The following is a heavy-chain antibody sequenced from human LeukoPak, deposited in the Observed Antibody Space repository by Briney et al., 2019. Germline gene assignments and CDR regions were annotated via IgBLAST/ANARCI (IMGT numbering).Heavy chain of an antibody. V-gene: IGHV3-21*01. Sequence: GGSLRLSCAASGFIFSSYSMNWVRQAPGKGLEWVSSISSSSSYIYYADSVKGRFTISRDNAKNSLYLQMNSLRAEDTAVYYCARGSGWYFDYWGQGTLVTVSS. J-gene: IGHJ4*02. CDR2: ISSSSSYI. CDR1: GFIFSSYS. CDR3: ARGSGWYFDY. D-gene: IGHD6-19*01.